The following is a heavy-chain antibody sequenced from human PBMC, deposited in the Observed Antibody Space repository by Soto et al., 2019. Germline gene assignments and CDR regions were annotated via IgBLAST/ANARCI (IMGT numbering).Heavy chain of an antibody. V-gene: IGHV2-26*01. J-gene: IGHJ5*02. CDR2: IFSNDEK. D-gene: IGHD1-1*01. Sequence: SGPTLVNPTETLTLTCTVSGFSLSNARMGVSWIRQPPGKALEWLAHIFSNDEKSYSTSLKSRLTISKDTSKSQVVLTMTNMDPVDTATYYSARMGGRDPRNLTQPFLGFDPWGQGTLVTVSS. CDR3: ARMGGRDPRNLTQPFLGFDP. CDR1: GFSLSNARMG.